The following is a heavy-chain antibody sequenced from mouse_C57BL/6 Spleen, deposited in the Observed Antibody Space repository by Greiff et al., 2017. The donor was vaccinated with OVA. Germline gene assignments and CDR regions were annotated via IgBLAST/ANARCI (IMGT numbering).Heavy chain of an antibody. J-gene: IGHJ3*01. CDR2: INPNNGGT. V-gene: IGHV1-22*01. CDR1: GYTFTDYN. CDR3: ASDYYGSSWFAY. Sequence: DVHLVESGPELVKPGASVKMSCKASGYTFTDYNMHWVKQSHGKSLEWIGYINPNNGGTSYNQKFKGKATLTVNKSSSTAYMELRSLTSEDSAVYYCASDYYGSSWFAYWGQGTLVTVSA. D-gene: IGHD1-1*01.